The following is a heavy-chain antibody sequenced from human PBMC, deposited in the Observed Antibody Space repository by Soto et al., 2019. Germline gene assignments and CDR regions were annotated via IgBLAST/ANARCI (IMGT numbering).Heavy chain of an antibody. CDR1: GGSFSGYY. V-gene: IGHV4-34*01. D-gene: IGHD2-15*01. CDR3: ARSGGYCSGGSRLYYMDV. CDR2: INHSGST. J-gene: IGHJ6*03. Sequence: PSETLSLTCAVYGGSFSGYYWSWIRQPPGKGLEWIGEINHSGSTNYNPSLKSRVTISVDTSKNQFSLKLSSVTAADTAVYYCARSGGYCSGGSRLYYMDVWGKGTTVTVSS.